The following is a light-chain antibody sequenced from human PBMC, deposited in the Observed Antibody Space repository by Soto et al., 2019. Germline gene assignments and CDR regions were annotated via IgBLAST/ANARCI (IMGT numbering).Light chain of an antibody. CDR2: GAS. V-gene: IGKV1-6*01. Sequence: RRTQSPSSLSAYVGDRVTITCRASQGIRTDLGWYQQSPGKAPKVLIVGASTLQSGVPSRFSGSGSGTDFTLTISSLQPEDSATYYCLQDFSYPRTFGQGTKVDSK. CDR1: QGIRTD. CDR3: LQDFSYPRT. J-gene: IGKJ1*01.